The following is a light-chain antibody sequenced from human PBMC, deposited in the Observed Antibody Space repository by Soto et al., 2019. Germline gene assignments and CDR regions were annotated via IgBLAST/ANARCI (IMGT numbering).Light chain of an antibody. CDR1: QSVTTF. J-gene: IGKJ4*01. Sequence: EIVLTQSPVTLSLSPGERATLSCRASQSVTTFLAWYQQKPGQAPRLLIYDASKRTTAIPARFSGSGSGTDFTLPISSLEPEDFAVYYCQQRINWPLTFGGGTKVEIK. CDR2: DAS. V-gene: IGKV3-11*01. CDR3: QQRINWPLT.